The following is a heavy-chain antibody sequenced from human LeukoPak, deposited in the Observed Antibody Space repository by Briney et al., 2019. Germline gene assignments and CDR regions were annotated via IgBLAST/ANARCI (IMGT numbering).Heavy chain of an antibody. CDR2: IYYSGST. CDR3: ARMYFYDSSGFQKGAFDI. Sequence: SETLSLTCTVSGGSISSYYWSWIRQPPGKGLEWIGYIYYSGSTNYNPSLKSRVTISVDTSKNQFSLKLSSVTAADTAVYYCARMYFYDSSGFQKGAFDIWGQGTIVTVSS. CDR1: GGSISSYY. J-gene: IGHJ3*02. D-gene: IGHD3-22*01. V-gene: IGHV4-59*08.